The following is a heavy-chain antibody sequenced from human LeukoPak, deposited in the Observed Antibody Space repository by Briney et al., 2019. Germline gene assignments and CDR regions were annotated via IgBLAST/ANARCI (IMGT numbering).Heavy chain of an antibody. Sequence: PGGSLRLSCGASGFTFSSHAMNWVRQAPGKGLEWVPAISDSGGRTYYADSVKGRFTISRDNSKNTLYLQMSSLRAEDTAVYYCTKEGKTRNWNYYQAKPVYWGQGTLVTVSS. CDR1: GFTFSSHA. J-gene: IGHJ4*02. CDR3: TKEGKTRNWNYYQAKPVY. D-gene: IGHD1-7*01. V-gene: IGHV3-23*01. CDR2: ISDSGGRT.